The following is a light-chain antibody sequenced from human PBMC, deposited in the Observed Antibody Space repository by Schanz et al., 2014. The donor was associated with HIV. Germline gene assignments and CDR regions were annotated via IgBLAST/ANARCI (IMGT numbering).Light chain of an antibody. CDR3: LQYNDDVYT. CDR2: EAS. CDR1: QSISGR. Sequence: DIQMTQSPSTLSASVGDRIAITCRASQSISGRLAWYQQKPGEAPNLLISEASTLEFGVPPRFSGSGSGTEFTLTISSLQPGDFATYYCLQYNDDVYTFGQGTKVEIK. V-gene: IGKV1-5*03. J-gene: IGKJ2*01.